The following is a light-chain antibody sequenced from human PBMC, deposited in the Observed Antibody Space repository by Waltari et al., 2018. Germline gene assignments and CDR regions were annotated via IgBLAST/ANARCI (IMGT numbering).Light chain of an antibody. V-gene: IGKV3-20*01. CDR2: GAS. J-gene: IGKJ2*01. CDR3: QQYGSSVMYT. CDR1: QRLTKNY. Sequence: VLPQSPGTLSLSPGERATLSCRASQRLTKNYFLWYQQKPGQAPRLLIYGASNRAAGIPDRFSGSGSGTDFTLTISRLEPEDFAVYYCQQYGSSVMYTFGQGTKLEIK.